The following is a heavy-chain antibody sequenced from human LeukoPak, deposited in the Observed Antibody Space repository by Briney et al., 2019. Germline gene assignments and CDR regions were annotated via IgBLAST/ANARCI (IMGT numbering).Heavy chain of an antibody. CDR1: GGSFSGYY. J-gene: IGHJ4*02. Sequence: SETLSLTCAVCGGSFSGYYWSWIRQPPGKGLEWIGEINHSGSTNYNPSIKSRVTISVDTSKNQFSLKLSSVTAADTAVYYCARVPSSSWKRRFFDYWGQGTLVTVSS. D-gene: IGHD6-13*01. CDR2: INHSGST. V-gene: IGHV4-34*01. CDR3: ARVPSSSWKRRFFDY.